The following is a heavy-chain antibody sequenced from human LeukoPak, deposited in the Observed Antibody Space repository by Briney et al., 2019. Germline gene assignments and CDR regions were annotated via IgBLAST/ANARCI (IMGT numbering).Heavy chain of an antibody. J-gene: IGHJ4*02. D-gene: IGHD3-22*01. Sequence: SETLSLTCTVSGGSISSGGYYWSWIRQHPGKGLEWIGYIYYSGSTYYNPSLKSRVTISVDTSKNQFSLKLSSVTAADTAVYYCARASSDYYDSSGYLDYWGQGTLVTVSS. CDR2: IYYSGST. CDR3: ARASSDYYDSSGYLDY. V-gene: IGHV4-31*03. CDR1: GGSISSGGYY.